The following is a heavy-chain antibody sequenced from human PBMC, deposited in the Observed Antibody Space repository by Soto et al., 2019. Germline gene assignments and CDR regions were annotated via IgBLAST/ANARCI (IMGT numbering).Heavy chain of an antibody. V-gene: IGHV4-59*01. Sequence: PSETLSLTCTVSRGSISSYYWNWFRQPPGKGLEWIGYIYYSGSTNYNPSLKSRVTISVDTSKNQFSLKLSSVTAADTAVYYCATTGGSWFDPWGQGTLVTVSS. CDR2: IYYSGST. D-gene: IGHD2-8*02. J-gene: IGHJ5*02. CDR3: ATTGGSWFDP. CDR1: RGSISSYY.